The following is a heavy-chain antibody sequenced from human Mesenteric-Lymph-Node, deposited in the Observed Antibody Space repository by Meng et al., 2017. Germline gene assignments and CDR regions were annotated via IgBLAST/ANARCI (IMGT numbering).Heavy chain of an antibody. CDR2: IKSKTDGGTT. V-gene: IGHV3-15*01. D-gene: IGHD3-10*01. CDR3: TTGTELWFGELLCAFDT. Sequence: GESLKISCAASGFTFSNAWMSWVRQAPGKGLEWVGRIKSKTDGGTTDYAAPVKGRFTISRDDSKNTLYLQMNSLKTEDTAVYYCTTGTELWFGELLCAFDTWGQGTMVTVSS. CDR1: GFTFSNAW. J-gene: IGHJ3*02.